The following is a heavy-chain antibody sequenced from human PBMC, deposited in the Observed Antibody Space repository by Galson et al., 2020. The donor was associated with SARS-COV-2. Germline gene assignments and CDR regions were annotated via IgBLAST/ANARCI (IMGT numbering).Heavy chain of an antibody. Sequence: GGSLRLSCRTSGFTFRDYAMSWVRQVPGKGLAWLGFIRIEAKGGTAEYAASIKGRFSISRDDSKSIAYLQMNSLKSEDTAVYYCTRASYYDSSGYYYNYYYYTDVWGKGTAVTVSS. V-gene: IGHV3-49*04. CDR1: GFTFRDYA. D-gene: IGHD3-22*01. CDR2: IRIEAKGGTA. J-gene: IGHJ6*03. CDR3: TRASYYDSSGYYYNYYYYTDV.